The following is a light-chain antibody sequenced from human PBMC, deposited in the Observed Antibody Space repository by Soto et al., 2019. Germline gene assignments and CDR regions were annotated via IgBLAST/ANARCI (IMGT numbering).Light chain of an antibody. CDR2: RSN. CDR1: SANIGNNY. V-gene: IGLV1-47*01. J-gene: IGLJ3*02. CDR3: AAWDDSLSGPWV. Sequence: QSVLTQPPSASGTPGQRVTISCSGSSANIGNNYVYWYLQLPGTAPKLLVYRSNQRPSGVPDRFSGSKSGTSASLAISGLRSEDEADYYCAAWDDSLSGPWVFGGGTQLTVL.